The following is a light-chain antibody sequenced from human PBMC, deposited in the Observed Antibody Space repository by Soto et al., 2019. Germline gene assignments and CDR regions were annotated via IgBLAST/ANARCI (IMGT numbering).Light chain of an antibody. CDR2: EVT. CDR1: SSDVGGYNY. CDR3: SSYAGSNNFVV. Sequence: QSALTRPPSASGSPGQSVTISCTGTSSDVGGYNYVSWYQQHPGRAPKLMIYEVTKRPAGVPDRFSGSKSGNTASLTVSGLQAEDEADYYCSSYAGSNNFVVFGGGTTLTLL. V-gene: IGLV2-8*01. J-gene: IGLJ2*01.